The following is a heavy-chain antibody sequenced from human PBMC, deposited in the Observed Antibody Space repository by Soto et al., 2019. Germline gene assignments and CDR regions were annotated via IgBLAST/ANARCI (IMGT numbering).Heavy chain of an antibody. D-gene: IGHD6-19*01. V-gene: IGHV3-66*01. Sequence: GGPLRLSCAASGFTVSSNYMSWVRQAPGKGLEWVSVIYSGGSTYYADSVKGRFTISRDNSKNTLYLQMNSLRAEDTAVYYCARFIAVAGNAFDIWGQGTMVTVSS. CDR1: GFTVSSNY. J-gene: IGHJ3*02. CDR3: ARFIAVAGNAFDI. CDR2: IYSGGST.